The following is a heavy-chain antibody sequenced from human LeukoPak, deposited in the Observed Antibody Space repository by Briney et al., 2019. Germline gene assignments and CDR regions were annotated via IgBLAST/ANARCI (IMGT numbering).Heavy chain of an antibody. J-gene: IGHJ3*02. D-gene: IGHD1-26*01. CDR3: ASPPWLGWEIRNDTFDI. V-gene: IGHV1-69*13. Sequence: SVKASSKASGGTFSSFAISWVRKAPGQGLEWMGGIIPTFGTANYEQKVQGRVTITADESTSTAYMELSSLRSEDKAADYCASPPWLGWEIRNDTFDIWGQGTTVTVSS. CDR2: IIPTFGTA. CDR1: GGTFSSFA.